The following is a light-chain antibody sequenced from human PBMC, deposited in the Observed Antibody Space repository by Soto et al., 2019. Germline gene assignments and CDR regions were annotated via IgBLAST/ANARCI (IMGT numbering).Light chain of an antibody. CDR2: RNN. J-gene: IGLJ3*02. CDR1: SXXIXXXX. Sequence: SVLTQXXXXXGTPGXXXXXXXXGXSXXIXXXXXXWYQQXPGTXPKXLIYRNNQRPSGVPDRFSGSKSGTSASLAISGLXSEDEADYYCAAWDDSLSGWVFGGGTKLTVL. V-gene: IGLV1-47*01. CDR3: AAWDDSLSGWV.